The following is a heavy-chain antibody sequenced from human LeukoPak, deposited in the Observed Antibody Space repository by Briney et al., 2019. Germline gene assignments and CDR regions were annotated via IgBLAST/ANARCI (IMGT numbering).Heavy chain of an antibody. D-gene: IGHD3-16*01. V-gene: IGHV3-23*01. CDR2: ISGGGDST. J-gene: IGHJ4*02. CDR1: GFTFSSHV. CDR3: ARDQGDMITFGSPYPLDY. Sequence: GGSLRLSCAASGFTFSSHVMSWVRQAPGQGLEWVSAISGGGDSTYYADSVKGRFSISRDNPKNTLYLQMNSLRAEDTAVYYCARDQGDMITFGSPYPLDYWGQGTLVTVSS.